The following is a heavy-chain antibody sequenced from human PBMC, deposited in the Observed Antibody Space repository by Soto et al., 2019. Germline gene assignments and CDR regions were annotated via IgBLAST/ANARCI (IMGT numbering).Heavy chain of an antibody. Sequence: PGGSLRLSCAASGFTFSDYYMSWIRQAPGKGLEWVSYISSSGSTIYYADFVKGRFTISRDNAKNSLYLQMNSLRAEDTAVYYCARDIKETYDYGDLGQVMDVWGKGTTVTVST. CDR2: ISSSGSTI. CDR3: ARDIKETYDYGDLGQVMDV. J-gene: IGHJ6*04. CDR1: GFTFSDYY. D-gene: IGHD4-17*01. V-gene: IGHV3-11*01.